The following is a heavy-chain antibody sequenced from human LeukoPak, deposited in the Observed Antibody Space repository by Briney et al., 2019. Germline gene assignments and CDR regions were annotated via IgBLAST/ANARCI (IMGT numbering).Heavy chain of an antibody. CDR3: AREYPPRYYYDSSGYLDY. D-gene: IGHD3-22*01. CDR2: LSASGGTT. V-gene: IGHV3-23*01. J-gene: IGHJ4*02. CDR1: GFSFSSYA. Sequence: PGGSLRLSCAASGFSFSSYAMTWVRQAPGKGLEWVSALSASGGTTYYADSVKGRFTTSRDNSKNTLYLHMNSLRAEDTAVYYCAREYPPRYYYDSSGYLDYWGQGTLVTVSS.